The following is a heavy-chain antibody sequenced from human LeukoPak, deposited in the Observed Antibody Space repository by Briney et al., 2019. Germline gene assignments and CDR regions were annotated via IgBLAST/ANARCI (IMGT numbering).Heavy chain of an antibody. CDR3: ARSNYYGSQSEY. Sequence: ASVKVSCEASGYTFSAFHIHWVRLPPGQGPEWMGWVNPNSGDTNYAQRFRGRVTMTRDTSINTAYMELSSLRSDDTAVYYCARSNYYGSQSEYWGQGTLVAVSS. CDR2: VNPNSGDT. V-gene: IGHV1-2*02. J-gene: IGHJ4*02. CDR1: GYTFSAFH. D-gene: IGHD3-10*01.